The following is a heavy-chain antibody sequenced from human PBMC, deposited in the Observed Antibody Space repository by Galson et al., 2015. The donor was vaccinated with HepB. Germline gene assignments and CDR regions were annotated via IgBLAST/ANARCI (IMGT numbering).Heavy chain of an antibody. V-gene: IGHV5-10-1*01. Sequence: QSGAEVKKPGESLRISCKGSGYSFTSYWISWVRQMPGKGLEWMGRIDPSDSYTNYSPSFQGHVTISADKSISTAYLQWSSLKASDTAMYYCARQEYSRPFYYYYGMDVWGQGTTVTVSS. D-gene: IGHD6-13*01. CDR1: GYSFTSYW. CDR2: IDPSDSYT. CDR3: ARQEYSRPFYYYYGMDV. J-gene: IGHJ6*02.